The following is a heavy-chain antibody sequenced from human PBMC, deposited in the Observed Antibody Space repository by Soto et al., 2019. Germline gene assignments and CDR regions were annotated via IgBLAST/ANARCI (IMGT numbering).Heavy chain of an antibody. J-gene: IGHJ4*02. CDR1: GYTFTVNY. V-gene: IGHV1-2*04. D-gene: IGHD5-18*01. Sequence: PSVKVSCKASGYTFTVNYIHWVRLAPGQGLEWMGWINPNSGGTKYAQKFQGWVTMTRDTSINTAYMELNRLKSDDTAVYYCARAGYSYEGPPFDYWGLGTLVTLSS. CDR3: ARAGYSYEGPPFDY. CDR2: INPNSGGT.